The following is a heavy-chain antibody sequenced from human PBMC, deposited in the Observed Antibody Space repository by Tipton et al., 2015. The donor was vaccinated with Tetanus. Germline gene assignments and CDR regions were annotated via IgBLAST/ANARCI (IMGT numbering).Heavy chain of an antibody. CDR1: GDSISSGGYY. CDR3: ARVDPFDGRGYGGAFDI. D-gene: IGHD3-22*01. Sequence: TLSLTCTVAGDSISSGGYYWNWVRQNPGKGLEWLGYIFSGGTTFYSPSLHGRVSMSLDTSKNLFALRLASVNAAATAVYYCARVDPFDGRGYGGAFDIWGRGAMVTVSS. V-gene: IGHV4-31*03. J-gene: IGHJ3*02. CDR2: IFSGGTT.